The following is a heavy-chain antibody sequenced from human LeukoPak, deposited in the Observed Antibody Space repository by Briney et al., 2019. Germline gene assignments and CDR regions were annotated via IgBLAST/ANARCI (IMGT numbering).Heavy chain of an antibody. J-gene: IGHJ6*04. CDR3: AKDITIFFYYYYGVDV. CDR1: GFTFSSYA. Sequence: GGSLRLSCAASGFTFSSYAMNWVRQAPGKGLEWVSAISGSGGSTYYADSVKGRFTISRDNSKNTLYLQMNSLRAEDTAVYYCAKDITIFFYYYYGVDVWGKGTTVTVSS. V-gene: IGHV3-23*01. CDR2: ISGSGGST. D-gene: IGHD3-9*01.